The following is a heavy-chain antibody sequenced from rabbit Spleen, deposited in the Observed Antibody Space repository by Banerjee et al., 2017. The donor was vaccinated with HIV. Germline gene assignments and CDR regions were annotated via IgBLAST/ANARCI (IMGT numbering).Heavy chain of an antibody. V-gene: IGHV1S40*01. D-gene: IGHD4-2*01. CDR1: GFSFSSGYY. Sequence: QSLEESGGDLVKPGASLTLTCTASGFSFSSGYYMCWVRQAPGKGLEWIACIGVRSGTTCYASWAKGRFTISKTSSTTVTLEMTGLTAADTATYFCARGGYAVDVVYDSLWGPGTLVTVS. CDR2: IGVRSGTT. CDR3: ARGGYAVDVVYDSL. J-gene: IGHJ6*01.